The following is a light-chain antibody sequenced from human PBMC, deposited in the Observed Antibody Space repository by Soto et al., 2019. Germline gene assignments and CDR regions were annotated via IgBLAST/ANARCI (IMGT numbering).Light chain of an antibody. CDR1: SSDVGNYNL. V-gene: IGLV2-23*03. CDR2: EGS. J-gene: IGLJ2*01. CDR3: CSYAGSFTFDV. Sequence: QSVLTQPASVSGSPGQSITISCTGTSSDVGNYNLVSWYQQFPGKAPKLIIYEGSRRPSGVSNRFSGSKSGNTASLTISGLQAEDDADYYCCSYAGSFTFDVFGGGPKLTV.